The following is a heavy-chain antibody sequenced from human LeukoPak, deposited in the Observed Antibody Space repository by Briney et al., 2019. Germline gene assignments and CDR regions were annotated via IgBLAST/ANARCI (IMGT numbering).Heavy chain of an antibody. J-gene: IGHJ4*02. CDR1: GYTLTELS. V-gene: IGHV1-69*13. CDR2: IIPIFGTA. Sequence: SVKVSCKVSGYTLTELSMHWVRQAPGQGLEWMGGIIPIFGTANYAQKFQGRVTITADESTSTAYMELSSLRSEDTAVYYCARDRVGATPDYWGQGTLVTVSS. CDR3: ARDRVGATPDY. D-gene: IGHD1-26*01.